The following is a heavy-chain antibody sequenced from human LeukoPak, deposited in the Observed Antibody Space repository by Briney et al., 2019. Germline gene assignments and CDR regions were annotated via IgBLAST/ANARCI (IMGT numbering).Heavy chain of an antibody. V-gene: IGHV3-23*01. Sequence: GGSLRLSCVASGFTFSSYAMGWVRQAPGKRPEWVSSLTDGGGTTYYVDSVKGRFTISRDNSKNTLYLHMNSLRAEDTAMYYCAKKRDAFDIWGQGTVVAVSS. CDR2: LTDGGGTT. CDR1: GFTFSSYA. D-gene: IGHD5-24*01. J-gene: IGHJ3*02. CDR3: AKKRDAFDI.